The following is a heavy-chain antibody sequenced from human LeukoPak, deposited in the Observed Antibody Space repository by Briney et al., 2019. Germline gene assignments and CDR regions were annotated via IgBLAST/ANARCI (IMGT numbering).Heavy chain of an antibody. CDR1: GYTFTGYD. CDR3: ARAPYGSGSYYYYFDY. Sequence: ASVKVSCKASGYTFTGYDMHWVRQAPGQGLEWMGWINPNSGGTNYAQEFQGWVTMTRDTSISTAYMELSRLRSDDTAVYYCARAPYGSGSYYYYFDYWGQGTLVTVSS. D-gene: IGHD3-10*01. J-gene: IGHJ4*02. CDR2: INPNSGGT. V-gene: IGHV1-2*04.